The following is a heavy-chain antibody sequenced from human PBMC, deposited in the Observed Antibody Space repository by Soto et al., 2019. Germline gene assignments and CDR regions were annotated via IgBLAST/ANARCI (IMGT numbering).Heavy chain of an antibody. CDR1: GFTFSSYS. Sequence: GGSLSLSCAASGFTFSSYSMNWVRQAPGKGLEWVSSISSSSYIYYADSVKGRFTISRDNAKNSLYLQMNSLRIEDTAVYYCARDDLDIKRGSDTAGSGPVGDYWGQGTLVTVSS. V-gene: IGHV3-21*01. D-gene: IGHD5-12*01. CDR2: ISSSSYI. J-gene: IGHJ4*01. CDR3: ARDDLDIKRGSDTAGSGPVGDY.